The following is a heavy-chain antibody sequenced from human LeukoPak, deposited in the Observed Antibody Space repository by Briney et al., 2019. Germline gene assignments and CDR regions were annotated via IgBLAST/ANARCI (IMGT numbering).Heavy chain of an antibody. Sequence: SETLSLTCGVSGGSITNTNYWTWVRQPPGKGLEWIGEVNLQGSTNYNPSLMGRVAISVDKSENHISLQLTSVTAADTAVYYCAREGGPYRPLDYSGLGTLVTVSS. CDR1: GGSITNTNY. CDR3: AREGGPYRPLDY. CDR2: VNLQGST. V-gene: IGHV4-4*02. J-gene: IGHJ4*02.